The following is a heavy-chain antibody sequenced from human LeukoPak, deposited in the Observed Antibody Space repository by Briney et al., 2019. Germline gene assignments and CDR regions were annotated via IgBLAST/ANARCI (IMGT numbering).Heavy chain of an antibody. J-gene: IGHJ4*02. CDR2: INHSGST. CDR1: GGSISSYY. V-gene: IGHV4-34*01. Sequence: SETLSLTCTVSGGSISSYYWSWIRQPPGKGLEWIGEINHSGSTNYNPSLKSRVTISVDTSKNQFSLKLSSVTAADTAVYYCARHIVVVPAAMTVSRYFDYWGQGTLVTVSS. CDR3: ARHIVVVPAAMTVSRYFDY. D-gene: IGHD2-2*01.